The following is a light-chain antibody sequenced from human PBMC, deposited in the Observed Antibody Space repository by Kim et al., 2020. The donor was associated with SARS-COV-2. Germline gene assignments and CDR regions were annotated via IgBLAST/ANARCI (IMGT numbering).Light chain of an antibody. J-gene: IGLJ1*01. CDR3: QSYDSSLSGSGV. Sequence: VTVSCTGNSSNIGAGYDVHWYQQLPGTAPKLLIYGNSNRPSGVPDRFSGSKSGTSASLAITGLQAEDEADYYCQSYDSSLSGSGVFGTGTKVTVL. V-gene: IGLV1-40*01. CDR2: GNS. CDR1: SSNIGAGYD.